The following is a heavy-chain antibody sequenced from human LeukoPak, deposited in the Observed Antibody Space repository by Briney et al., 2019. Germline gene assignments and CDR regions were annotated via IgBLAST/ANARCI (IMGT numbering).Heavy chain of an antibody. CDR1: GGSISSYY. Sequence: PSETLSLTCTVSGGSISSYYWSWIRQPPGKGLEWIGYIYYSGSTNYNPSLKSRVTISVDTSKNQFSLKLSSVTAADTAVYYCARGITIFGVVINYYYMGVWGKGTTVTVSS. CDR3: ARGITIFGVVINYYYMGV. V-gene: IGHV4-59*01. CDR2: IYYSGST. D-gene: IGHD3-3*01. J-gene: IGHJ6*03.